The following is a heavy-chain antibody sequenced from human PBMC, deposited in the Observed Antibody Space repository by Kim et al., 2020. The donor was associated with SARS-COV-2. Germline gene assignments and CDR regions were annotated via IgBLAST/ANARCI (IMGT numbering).Heavy chain of an antibody. Sequence: SETLSLTCTVSGGSISSSSYYWDWIRQPPGKGLEWIGSIYYSGISYYSPSLKSRVTISIDTSKNQFSLRLSSVTAADTAVYYCAREISGEGGMGVWGQGTTVIVSS. J-gene: IGHJ6*02. CDR1: GGSISSSSYY. CDR2: IYYSGIS. D-gene: IGHD3-10*01. V-gene: IGHV4-39*07. CDR3: AREISGEGGMGV.